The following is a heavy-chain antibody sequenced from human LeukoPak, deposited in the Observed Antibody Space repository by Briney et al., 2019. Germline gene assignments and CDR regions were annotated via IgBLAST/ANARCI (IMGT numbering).Heavy chain of an antibody. Sequence: SETLSLTCTVSGGSVSSSNYYWSWIRQPPGKGLAWVGFFSYNVHSDYNPSLKSRVTISVDTSKNQFSLRLSSVTAADTAIYYCARVSVAGTGPDYWGQGTLVTVAS. CDR2: FSYNVHS. D-gene: IGHD6-13*01. V-gene: IGHV4-61*01. CDR1: GGSVSSSNYY. CDR3: ARVSVAGTGPDY. J-gene: IGHJ4*02.